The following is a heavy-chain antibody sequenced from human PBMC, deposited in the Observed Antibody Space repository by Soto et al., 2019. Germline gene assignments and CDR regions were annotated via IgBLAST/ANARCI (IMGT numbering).Heavy chain of an antibody. Sequence: GDSLKLSCTGSGYRFTRYWSSWERHMTGKGLELMGRIDPSDSYTNYSPSFQGHVTISADKSISTAYLQWSSLKASDTAMYYCARHISYSGSFYFDYWGQGTPVTVS. V-gene: IGHV5-10-1*01. J-gene: IGHJ4*01. CDR2: IDPSDSYT. D-gene: IGHD1-26*01. CDR3: ARHISYSGSFYFDY. CDR1: GYRFTRYW.